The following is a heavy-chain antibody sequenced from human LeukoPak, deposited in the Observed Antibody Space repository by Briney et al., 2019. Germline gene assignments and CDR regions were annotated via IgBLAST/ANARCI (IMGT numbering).Heavy chain of an antibody. J-gene: IGHJ4*02. D-gene: IGHD3-3*01. CDR1: GGSLSSVDYF. CDR3: ARGREENYDFWSGYYKGVHFDF. CDR2: LSHIGSS. Sequence: SQTLSLTCTVSGGSLSSVDYFWGWIRQSPGKGLEWIGYLSHIGSSYYNSSLKSRMTMSVDTSKHQVSLRLRSVTAADTAVYFCARGREENYDFWSGYYKGVHFDFWGQGTLVTVSS. V-gene: IGHV4-30-4*08.